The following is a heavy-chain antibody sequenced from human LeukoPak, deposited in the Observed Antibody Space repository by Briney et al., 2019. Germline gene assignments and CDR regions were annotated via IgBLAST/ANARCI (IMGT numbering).Heavy chain of an antibody. V-gene: IGHV3-23*01. CDR3: ARAPKFRLVGVPKGPFDP. J-gene: IGHJ5*02. Sequence: PGRSLRLSCAASGFTFSSYGMSWVRQAPGKGLEWVSAISGSGGSTYYADSVKGRFTISRDNSKNTLYLQMNSLRAEDTAVYYCARAPKFRLVGVPKGPFDPWGQGTLVTVSS. D-gene: IGHD1-26*01. CDR1: GFTFSSYG. CDR2: ISGSGGST.